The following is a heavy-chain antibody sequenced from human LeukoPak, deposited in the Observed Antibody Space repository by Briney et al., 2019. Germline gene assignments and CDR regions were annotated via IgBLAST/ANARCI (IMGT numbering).Heavy chain of an antibody. V-gene: IGHV1-2*02. J-gene: IGHJ4*02. Sequence: ASVKVSCKASGYTFTTYYLHWVRQAPGQGLEWMAWINPNSGGAKYAQKFQGRVTFTRDTSISTAYMELSRLIFDDTAVYYCATDRPCCWFLYWGQGTLVTVSS. D-gene: IGHD2-15*01. CDR1: GYTFTTYY. CDR3: ATDRPCCWFLY. CDR2: INPNSGGA.